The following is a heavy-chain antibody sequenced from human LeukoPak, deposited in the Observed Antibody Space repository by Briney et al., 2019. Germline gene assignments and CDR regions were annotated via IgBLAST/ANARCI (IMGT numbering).Heavy chain of an antibody. CDR3: ARDRDCSSTSCYNAFDV. J-gene: IGHJ3*01. CDR1: GFTFSTYA. Sequence: GGSLRLSCAASGFTFSTYAMYWVRQAPGKGLEWVAVISYDGSSQYYADSVKGRFTISRDNSKNTMYLQMSSLRAEDTAVYYCARDRDCSSTSCYNAFDVWGQGTMVTVSS. CDR2: ISYDGSSQ. D-gene: IGHD2-2*02. V-gene: IGHV3-30*15.